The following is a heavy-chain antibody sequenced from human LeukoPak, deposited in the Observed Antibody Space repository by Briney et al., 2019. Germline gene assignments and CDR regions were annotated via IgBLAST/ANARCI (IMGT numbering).Heavy chain of an antibody. V-gene: IGHV3-74*01. D-gene: IGHD3-9*01. CDR2: INSDGSST. CDR3: AKEGGYFDWPFTFDY. CDR1: GFTFSSYW. Sequence: GGSLRLSCAASGFTFSSYWMHWVRQAPGKGLVWVSRINSDGSSTSYADSVKGRFTISRDNAKNTLYLQMNSLRAEDTAVYYCAKEGGYFDWPFTFDYWGQGMLVTVSS. J-gene: IGHJ4*02.